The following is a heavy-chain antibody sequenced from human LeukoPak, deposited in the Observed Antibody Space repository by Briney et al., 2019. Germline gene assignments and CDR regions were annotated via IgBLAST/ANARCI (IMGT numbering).Heavy chain of an antibody. D-gene: IGHD4-11*01. V-gene: IGHV4-39*01. J-gene: IGHJ3*01. Sequence: SETLSLTCTVSGGSITSSSYYWGWIRQPPGKGLECIGSIYYSGSTYYNPSPRSRVTMSVDTSRNQFSLKLSSVTAADTAVYYCARHEPIRLQKAFDVWGQGTMVSVSS. CDR3: ARHEPIRLQKAFDV. CDR1: GGSITSSSYY. CDR2: IYYSGST.